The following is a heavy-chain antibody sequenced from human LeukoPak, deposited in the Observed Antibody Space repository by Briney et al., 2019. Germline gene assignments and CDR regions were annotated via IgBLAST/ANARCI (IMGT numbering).Heavy chain of an antibody. D-gene: IGHD4-17*01. Sequence: ASVKVSCKASGYIFTSYGITWVRQAPGQGLEWMGWISAYNGNTNYAQKLQGRVIMTTDTSTSTVYMELRSLRFDDTAVYYCARDQDYGDYGAYDYWGQGTLVTVSS. CDR3: ARDQDYGDYGAYDY. V-gene: IGHV1-18*01. J-gene: IGHJ4*02. CDR2: ISAYNGNT. CDR1: GYIFTSYG.